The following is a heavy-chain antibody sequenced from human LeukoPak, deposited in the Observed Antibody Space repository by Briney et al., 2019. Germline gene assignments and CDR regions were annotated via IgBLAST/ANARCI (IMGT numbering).Heavy chain of an antibody. D-gene: IGHD3-10*02. CDR3: ARGLGSWNI. J-gene: IGHJ3*01. V-gene: IGHV4-38-2*01. CDR1: AYSVNSGDH. CDR2: IYHTGSA. Sequence: KPSETLSLTCAVSAYSVNSGDHWVWIRQPPGKGLEWIGSIYHTGSAYYDPSLKTRVTISVDTFKNQISLNLTSVTAADTAVDYCARGLGSWNIWGQGTMVTVSS.